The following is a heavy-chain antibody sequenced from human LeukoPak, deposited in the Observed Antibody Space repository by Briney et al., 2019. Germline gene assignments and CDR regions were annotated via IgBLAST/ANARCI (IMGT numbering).Heavy chain of an antibody. Sequence: GGSLRLSCAASGLAFSAYKMHWVRPAPRKGLVWVSRISTDGYTTDYADFVQGRFTPSRDNTKNTWSLEMNSLRAEDTAVYYCVVGGSPGYWGQGTLVTVSS. J-gene: IGHJ4*02. V-gene: IGHV3-74*01. CDR2: ISTDGYTT. CDR1: GLAFSAYK. CDR3: VVGGSPGY. D-gene: IGHD2-15*01.